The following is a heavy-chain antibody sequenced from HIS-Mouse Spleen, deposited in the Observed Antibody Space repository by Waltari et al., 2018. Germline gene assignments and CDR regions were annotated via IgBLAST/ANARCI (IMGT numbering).Heavy chain of an antibody. J-gene: IGHJ4*02. CDR3: AREPHYGGNSHFDY. CDR2: IKKDGSEK. D-gene: IGHD4-17*01. CDR1: GFTFSSYW. V-gene: IGHV3-7*01. Sequence: EVQLVESGGGLVQPGGSLRLSCAASGFTFSSYWMSWVRQAPGKGLGWVANIKKDGSEKYYVDSVKGRFTISRDNAKNSLYLQMNSLRAEDTAVYYCAREPHYGGNSHFDYWGQGTLVTVSS.